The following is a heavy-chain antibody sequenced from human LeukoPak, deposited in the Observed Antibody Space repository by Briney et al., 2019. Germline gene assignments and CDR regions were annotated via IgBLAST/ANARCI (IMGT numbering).Heavy chain of an antibody. Sequence: GGSLRLSCAASGFTLSSYWMSWVRQAPGKGLEWVANIKYDGSGKYYADSVKGRFTISRDDAKNSLYLEMNRLRVEDTAVYYCARDLFSGSYQEDFWGQGTLVTVS. J-gene: IGHJ4*02. CDR3: ARDLFSGSYQEDF. V-gene: IGHV3-7*01. D-gene: IGHD1-26*01. CDR1: GFTLSSYW. CDR2: IKYDGSGK.